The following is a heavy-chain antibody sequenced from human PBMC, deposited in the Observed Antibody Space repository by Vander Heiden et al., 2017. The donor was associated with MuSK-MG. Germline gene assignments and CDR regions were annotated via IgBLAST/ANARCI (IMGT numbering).Heavy chain of an antibody. CDR3: ARHRKYYYYYYMDV. CDR1: GYSFTSYW. Sequence: EVQLVQSGAEVKKPGESLTISCKGSGYSFTSYWIGWGRQMPGKGLEWMGIIYPGDSDTRYSPSVQGQVTISADKSISTAYLQWRSMKASDTAMYYCARHRKYYYYYYMDVWGKGTTVTVSS. J-gene: IGHJ6*03. V-gene: IGHV5-51*01. CDR2: IYPGDSDT.